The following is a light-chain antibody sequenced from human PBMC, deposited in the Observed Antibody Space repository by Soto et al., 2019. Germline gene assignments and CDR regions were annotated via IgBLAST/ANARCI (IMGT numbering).Light chain of an antibody. CDR3: QQYNNWLMLS. Sequence: EIVMTQSPAILSVSPGERATLSCRASQSVSSNLAWYQQKPGQTPRLLIYGASTRATGIPARFSGSGSGTEFTLTISGLQSEDFAIYYCQQYNNWLMLSFGGGTKVDIK. V-gene: IGKV3-15*01. J-gene: IGKJ4*01. CDR1: QSVSSN. CDR2: GAS.